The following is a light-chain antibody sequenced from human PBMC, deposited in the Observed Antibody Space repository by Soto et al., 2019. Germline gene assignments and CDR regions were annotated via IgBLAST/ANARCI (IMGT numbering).Light chain of an antibody. Sequence: EIVMTQSPATLSVSPGERATLSCRASQSIRINLAWYQQIPGQAPRLLIYGASSRATGIPARFSGSGSGTEFTLTISSLQSEDFAVYYCQQYNDWPPRFTFGQGTKLEIK. CDR2: GAS. CDR1: QSIRIN. J-gene: IGKJ2*01. CDR3: QQYNDWPPRFT. V-gene: IGKV3-15*01.